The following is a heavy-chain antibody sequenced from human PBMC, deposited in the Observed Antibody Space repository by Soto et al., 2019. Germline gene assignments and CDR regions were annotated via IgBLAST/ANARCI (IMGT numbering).Heavy chain of an antibody. J-gene: IGHJ4*02. D-gene: IGHD5-18*01. CDR2: ISAYNGNT. Sequence: GAAVKLSCKASGYTFTSYGISWVRQAPGQGLEWMGWISAYNGNTNYAQKLQGRVTMTTDTSTSTAYMELRSLRSDDTAVYYCARDAFRYSYRLDDWGQGTLVSVPS. CDR3: ARDAFRYSYRLDD. V-gene: IGHV1-18*01. CDR1: GYTFTSYG.